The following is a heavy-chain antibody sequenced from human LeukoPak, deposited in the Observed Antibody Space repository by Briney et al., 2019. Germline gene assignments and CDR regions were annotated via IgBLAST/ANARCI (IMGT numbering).Heavy chain of an antibody. J-gene: IGHJ6*02. D-gene: IGHD3-22*01. CDR2: IKSKTDGGTT. Sequence: PGGSLRLSCLVSGLTFSSTWMSWVRQAPGKGLEWIGRIKSKTDGGTTDYAAPVKGRFTISRDDSKNTLYLQMNSLKTEDTAVYYCTTEAIDYYDSSGYYYHYYYGMDVWGQGTTVTVSS. CDR3: TTEAIDYYDSSGYYYHYYYGMDV. V-gene: IGHV3-15*01. CDR1: GLTFSSTW.